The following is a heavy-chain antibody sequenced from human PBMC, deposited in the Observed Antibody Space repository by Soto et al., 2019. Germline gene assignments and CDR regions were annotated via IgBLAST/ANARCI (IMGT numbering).Heavy chain of an antibody. J-gene: IGHJ5*02. CDR2: IYYSGST. CDR1: GGSISSGDYY. V-gene: IGHV4-30-4*01. CDR3: ARGGEVQLERTWFEP. Sequence: QVQLQESGPGLVKPSQTLSLTCPVSGGSISSGDYYWSWIRQPPGKGLVWIGYIYYSGSTYYNPSLKSRVTISVDTSKNQFSLKLRSVTAADTAVYYCARGGEVQLERTWFEPWGQGTLVTVSS. D-gene: IGHD1-1*01.